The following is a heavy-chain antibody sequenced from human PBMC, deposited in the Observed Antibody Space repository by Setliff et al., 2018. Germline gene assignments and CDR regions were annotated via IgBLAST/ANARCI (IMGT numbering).Heavy chain of an antibody. V-gene: IGHV4-59*11. J-gene: IGHJ5*01. CDR3: ARRHLLSWFDS. CDR1: GGSISSSHS. Sequence: SETLSLTCTVSGGSISSSHSWSWIRQPPGKEMEWIGNVLDTGITNYNPSLEGRVTISVDTSKNQFSLSLTSVTAADTALYYCARRHLLSWFDSWGQGHLVTVSS. CDR2: VLDTGIT.